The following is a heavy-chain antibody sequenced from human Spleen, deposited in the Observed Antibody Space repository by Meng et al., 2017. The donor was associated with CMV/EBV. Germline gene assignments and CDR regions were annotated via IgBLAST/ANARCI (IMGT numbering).Heavy chain of an antibody. CDR3: ARPGSSGWYGEYYFDF. Sequence: KVSCKGSGYTFTNHWIGWVRQMPGRGLEWMGIVFPGDSSTKYSPSFQGQVTLSVDKSISTAYLQWSSLKASDTAMYYCARPGSSGWYGEYYFDFWGQGTLVTVSS. CDR2: VFPGDSST. CDR1: GYTFTNHW. J-gene: IGHJ4*02. V-gene: IGHV5-51*01. D-gene: IGHD6-19*01.